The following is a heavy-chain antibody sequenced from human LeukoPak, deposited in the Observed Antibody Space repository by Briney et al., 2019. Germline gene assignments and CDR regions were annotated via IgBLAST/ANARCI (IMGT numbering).Heavy chain of an antibody. V-gene: IGHV1-69*04. Sequence: SVKVSCKASGGTFSSYAISWVRQAPGQGLEWMGRIIPILGIANYAQKFQDRVTITADKSTSTAYMELSSLRSEDTAVYYCARGDYGDLFDYWGQGTLVTVSS. D-gene: IGHD4-17*01. CDR1: GGTFSSYA. J-gene: IGHJ4*02. CDR2: IIPILGIA. CDR3: ARGDYGDLFDY.